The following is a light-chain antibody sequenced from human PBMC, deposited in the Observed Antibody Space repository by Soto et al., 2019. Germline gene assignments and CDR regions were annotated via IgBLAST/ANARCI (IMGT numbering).Light chain of an antibody. CDR2: GAF. Sequence: DIQITQSPSAISSSVVERVTITCRASQGINDNLAWFQQKPGQVPKRLIYGAFSLQRGVPSRFSGSGFGTEFSLTISSLQPDDFGSYYCQHMRTFGQGTKVDIK. V-gene: IGKV1-17*03. J-gene: IGKJ1*01. CDR3: QHMRT. CDR1: QGINDN.